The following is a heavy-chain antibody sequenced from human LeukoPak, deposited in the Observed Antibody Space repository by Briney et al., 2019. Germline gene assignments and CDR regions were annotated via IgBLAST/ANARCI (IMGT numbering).Heavy chain of an antibody. CDR1: GYSFTSYW. V-gene: IGHV5-51*01. CDR2: IYPGDSRT. D-gene: IGHD5-18*01. CDR3: ACREFYSPWPGP. Sequence: GESLKISCKGSGYSFTSYWIGWVRQTPGKGLEWMGVIYPGDSRTRYNPSFEGHVTISADKSITTAYLQWSSLKASDTAMYYFACREFYSPWPGPWGQGTLVTVSS. J-gene: IGHJ5*02.